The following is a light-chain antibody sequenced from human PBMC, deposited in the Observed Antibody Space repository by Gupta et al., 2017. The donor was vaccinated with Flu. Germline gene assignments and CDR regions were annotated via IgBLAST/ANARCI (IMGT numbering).Light chain of an antibody. V-gene: IGKV1-5*03. J-gene: IGKJ2*01. Sequence: DIYLTQSPSSLSAYVGDRVTITCRASQSIGRWLAWYQQKPGKAPKVLIYTASSLQSGVTSRFSGSGSGTEVTLTISSLQPDEFATYYCQQDESYSPYNFGQGTKLEIK. CDR2: TAS. CDR1: QSIGRW. CDR3: QQDESYSPYN.